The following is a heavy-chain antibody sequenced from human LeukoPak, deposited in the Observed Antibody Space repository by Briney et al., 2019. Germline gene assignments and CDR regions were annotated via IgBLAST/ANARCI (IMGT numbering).Heavy chain of an antibody. J-gene: IGHJ4*02. V-gene: IGHV3-23*01. CDR1: GFTFSNYA. Sequence: GASLRLSCAASGFTFSNYAMSWVRQAPGKGLEWVSFIHIAGGTYYADSVRGRFTISRDNPRNTLYLQMNSLRLEDTAVYYCAKDLRPDGAYDLDTWGQGALVTVPS. D-gene: IGHD5-12*01. CDR2: IHIAGGT. CDR3: AKDLRPDGAYDLDT.